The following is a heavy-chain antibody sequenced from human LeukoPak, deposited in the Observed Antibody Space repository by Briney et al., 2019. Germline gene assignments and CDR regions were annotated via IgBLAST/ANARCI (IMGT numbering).Heavy chain of an antibody. CDR3: ARSPPYCSSTSCELDY. Sequence: GGSLRISCAASGFTFSTYWMHWVRQAPGKGLVWVSRINSDGRIIDYADFVKGRFTISRDNAKNTLYLQMNSLRAEDTAVYYCARSPPYCSSTSCELDYWGQGTLVTVSS. V-gene: IGHV3-74*01. D-gene: IGHD2-2*01. CDR1: GFTFSTYW. J-gene: IGHJ4*02. CDR2: INSDGRII.